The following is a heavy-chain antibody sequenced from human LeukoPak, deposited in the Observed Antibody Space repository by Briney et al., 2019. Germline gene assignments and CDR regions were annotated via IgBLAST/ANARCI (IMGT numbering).Heavy chain of an antibody. Sequence: GGSLRLSCAASGFTFSSYAMSWVRQAPGKGLEWVSAISGSGGSTYYADSVKGRFTISRDNSKNTLYLQMNSLRAEDTAVYYCAKVPSWYPSMGNYFDYWGQGTLVTVSS. J-gene: IGHJ4*02. CDR3: AKVPSWYPSMGNYFDY. CDR2: ISGSGGST. V-gene: IGHV3-23*01. D-gene: IGHD6-13*01. CDR1: GFTFSSYA.